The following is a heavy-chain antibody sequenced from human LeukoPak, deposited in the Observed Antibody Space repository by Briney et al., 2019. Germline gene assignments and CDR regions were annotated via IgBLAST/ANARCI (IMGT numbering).Heavy chain of an antibody. J-gene: IGHJ4*02. Sequence: SETLSLTCTVSGGSISSGSDYWHWLRQPAGKGLEWIARIYASGSTHYNPSLQSRFTVSVDTSKNQFSRSLSSVTPEDPAVYYCARDLIPEQLVMNFWGQGTLVTVSS. V-gene: IGHV4-61*02. CDR3: ARDLIPEQLVMNF. CDR2: IYASGST. CDR1: GGSISSGSDY. D-gene: IGHD6-13*01.